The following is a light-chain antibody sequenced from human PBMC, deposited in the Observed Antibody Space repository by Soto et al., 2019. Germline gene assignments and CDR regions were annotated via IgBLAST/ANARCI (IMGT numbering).Light chain of an antibody. V-gene: IGLV2-23*01. CDR1: SSNIGSYNF. CDR3: CSYACTSSWV. CDR2: EAT. J-gene: IGLJ3*02. Sequence: QSALTQPASVSGSPGQSITISCTGTSSNIGSYNFVSWYQQRPGRAPKLMIFEATKRPSGVPPRFSGSKSGNTASLTISGLQAEDEADYYCCSYACTSSWVFGGGTKVTVL.